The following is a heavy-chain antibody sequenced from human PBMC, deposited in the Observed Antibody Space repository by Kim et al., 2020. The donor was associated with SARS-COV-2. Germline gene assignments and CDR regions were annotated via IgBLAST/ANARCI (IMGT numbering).Heavy chain of an antibody. CDR3: IRLKGDMGV. CDR2: NWNY. V-gene: IGHV6-1*01. J-gene: IGHJ6*02. Sequence: NWNYDYELSLKSRITINPDTSKNQFSLQLNSVTPEDTAVYYCIRLKGDMGVWGQGTTVTVSS.